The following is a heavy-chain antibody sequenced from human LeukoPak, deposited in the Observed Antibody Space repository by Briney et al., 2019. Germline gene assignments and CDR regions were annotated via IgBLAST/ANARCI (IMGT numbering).Heavy chain of an antibody. D-gene: IGHD2-2*01. V-gene: IGHV1-8*03. CDR2: MNPNSGNT. Sequence: ASVRVPCKASGYTFTSYDIDWVRQATGQGLEWMGWMNPNSGNTGYAQKFQGRITITRNTSISTAYMELSSLRSEDTAVYYCARGSCSSTSCPDPFDIWGQGTMVTVSS. CDR1: GYTFTSYD. CDR3: ARGSCSSTSCPDPFDI. J-gene: IGHJ3*02.